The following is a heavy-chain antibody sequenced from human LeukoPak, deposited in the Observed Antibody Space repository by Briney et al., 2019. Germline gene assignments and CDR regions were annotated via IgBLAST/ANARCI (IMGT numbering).Heavy chain of an antibody. CDR1: GFTFSSYS. V-gene: IGHV3-53*01. D-gene: IGHD2-15*01. Sequence: GGSLRLSCAASGFTFSSYSMNWVRQAPGKGLEWVSVIYSGGSTYYADSVKGRFTNSRDNSKNTLYLQMNSLRVEDTAVYYCAKSLGYCSGGSCYVPFDYWGQGTLVTVSS. CDR2: IYSGGST. CDR3: AKSLGYCSGGSCYVPFDY. J-gene: IGHJ4*02.